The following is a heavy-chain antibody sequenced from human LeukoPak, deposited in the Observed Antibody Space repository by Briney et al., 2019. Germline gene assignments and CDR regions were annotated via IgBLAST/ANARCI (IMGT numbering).Heavy chain of an antibody. D-gene: IGHD2-2*01. J-gene: IGHJ4*02. CDR1: GFTFSSYA. CDR2: IHANDGNT. V-gene: IGHV3-23*01. CDR3: ARSFRPCSSTSCYFSFDF. Sequence: GGSLRLSCAASGFTFSSYAMNWVRQAPGKGLEWVSSIHANDGNTYYAESVKGRFTISRDNSKDTLYPQVNSLRAEDTAAYYCARSFRPCSSTSCYFSFDFWGQGIQVAVSS.